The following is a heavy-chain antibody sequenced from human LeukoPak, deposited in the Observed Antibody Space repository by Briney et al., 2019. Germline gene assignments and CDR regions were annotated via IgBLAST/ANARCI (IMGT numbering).Heavy chain of an antibody. V-gene: IGHV1-2*02. CDR2: INPNTGDT. D-gene: IGHD3-10*01. Sequence: ASVKVSCKASGYIFTDYYIHWVRQAPGQGLEWMGWINPNTGDTNYAQKFQGRVTMTRDTSIRTAYMELSRLRSDDTAMYYCARYYIEGRCFDYWGQGTLVTVSS. CDR3: ARYYIEGRCFDY. CDR1: GYIFTDYY. J-gene: IGHJ4*02.